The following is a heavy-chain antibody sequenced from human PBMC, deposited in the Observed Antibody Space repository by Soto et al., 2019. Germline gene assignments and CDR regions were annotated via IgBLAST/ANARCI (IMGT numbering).Heavy chain of an antibody. Sequence: QVQLVESGGGVVQPGRSLRLSCAASGFTFSSYGMHWVRQAPGKGLEWVAVIWYDGSKKYYADSVKGRFTISRDTSKNTRNLQRNSLRAEDTAVYYCASTVARNDEQVLGDYYCYSMDVWGQGTTVTVSS. J-gene: IGHJ6*02. CDR2: IWYDGSKK. CDR1: GFTFSSYG. CDR3: ASTVARNDEQVLGDYYCYSMDV. V-gene: IGHV3-33*01. D-gene: IGHD5-12*01.